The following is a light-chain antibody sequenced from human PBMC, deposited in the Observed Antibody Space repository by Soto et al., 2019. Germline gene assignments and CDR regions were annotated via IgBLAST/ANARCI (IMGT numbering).Light chain of an antibody. CDR1: SSNIGAGYD. V-gene: IGLV1-40*01. CDR2: GNS. Sequence: SVLTEPPSVSGAPGQRVTISCTGSSSNIGAGYDVHWYQQLPGTAPKLLIYGNSNRPSGVPDRFSGSKSGTSASLAITGLQAEDEADYYCQSYDSSLSSVFGTGTKVTVL. J-gene: IGLJ1*01. CDR3: QSYDSSLSSV.